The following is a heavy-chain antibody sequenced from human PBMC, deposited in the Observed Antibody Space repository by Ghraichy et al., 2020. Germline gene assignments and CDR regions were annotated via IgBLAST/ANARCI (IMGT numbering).Heavy chain of an antibody. D-gene: IGHD3-22*01. CDR3: ARGRNPYYYDSSGYYTGLDGAYYFDY. CDR1: GGTFSSYA. J-gene: IGHJ4*02. V-gene: IGHV1-69*13. CDR2: FIPIFGTA. Sequence: SVKVSCKASGGTFSSYAISWVRQAPGQGLEWMGGFIPIFGTANYAQKFQGRVTITADESTSTAYMELSSLRSEDTAVYYCARGRNPYYYDSSGYYTGLDGAYYFDYWGQGTLVTVSS.